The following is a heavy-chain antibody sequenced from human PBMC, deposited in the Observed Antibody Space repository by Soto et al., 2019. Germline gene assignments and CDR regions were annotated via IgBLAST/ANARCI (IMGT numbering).Heavy chain of an antibody. CDR3: ARHSGYCTNGVCYYYYYGMDV. Sequence: SETLSLTCTVSGGSISSYYWSWIRQPPGKGLEWIGYIYYSGSTNYNPSLKSRVTISVDTSKNQFSLKLSSVTAADTAVYYCARHSGYCTNGVCYYYYYGMDVWGQGTTVTVSS. V-gene: IGHV4-59*08. CDR1: GGSISSYY. CDR2: IYYSGST. J-gene: IGHJ6*02. D-gene: IGHD2-8*01.